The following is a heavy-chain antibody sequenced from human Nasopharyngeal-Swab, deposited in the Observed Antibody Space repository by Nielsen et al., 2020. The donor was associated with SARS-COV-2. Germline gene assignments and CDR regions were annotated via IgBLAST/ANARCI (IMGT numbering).Heavy chain of an antibody. V-gene: IGHV1-3*01. J-gene: IGHJ6*03. CDR1: GYTFTSYA. CDR2: INAGNGNT. Sequence: ASVKVSCKASGYTFTSYAMHWVRQAPGQRLEWMGWINAGNGNTKYSQKFQGRVTITRDASASTAYMELSSLRSEDTAVYYCARSFTVTTNGYYYHYMDVWGKGTTVTVSS. D-gene: IGHD4-17*01. CDR3: ARSFTVTTNGYYYHYMDV.